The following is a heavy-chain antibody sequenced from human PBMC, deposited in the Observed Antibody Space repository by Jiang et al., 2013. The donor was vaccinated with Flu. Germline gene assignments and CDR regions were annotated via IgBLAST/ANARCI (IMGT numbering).Heavy chain of an antibody. Sequence: SGAEVKKPGSSVKVSCKTSGGTFSSYAINWVRQAPGQGLEWMGGIISFGTAKYAQKLQDRVTITADKSTRTAYMELSSLRSVDTAVYYCARSEYSTSALYFDYWGQGTLVTVSS. D-gene: IGHD6-6*01. CDR3: ARSEYSTSALYFDY. V-gene: IGHV1-69*06. J-gene: IGHJ4*02. CDR2: IISFGTA. CDR1: GGTFSSYA.